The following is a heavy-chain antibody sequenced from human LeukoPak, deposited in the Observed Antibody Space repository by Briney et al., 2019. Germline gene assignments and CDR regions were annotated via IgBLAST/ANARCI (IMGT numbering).Heavy chain of an antibody. V-gene: IGHV3-66*01. Sequence: PGGSLRLSCAASGVTVTRNYMSWVRQAPGKGLEWVSLIYSGGATYYADSVKGRFTISTDNSKNTLYLQMNSLRAEDTAVYYCAREGRGVIGGFDIWGQGIMVTVSS. CDR3: AREGRGVIGGFDI. CDR2: IYSGGAT. D-gene: IGHD3-10*01. CDR1: GVTVTRNY. J-gene: IGHJ3*02.